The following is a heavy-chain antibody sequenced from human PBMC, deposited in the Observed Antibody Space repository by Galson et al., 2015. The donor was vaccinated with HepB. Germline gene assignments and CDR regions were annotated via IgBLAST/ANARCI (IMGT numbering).Heavy chain of an antibody. CDR2: VYYSGST. CDR1: GGSINSDSHY. Sequence: ETLSLTCTVSGGSINSDSHYWGWVRQPPGQGLEWIGSVYYSGSTYKNPSLRSRLTMSVDTSKNQFSLRLSAVTAADTAVYYCVVDLSDIPVADSVMGCWGQGTLVTVSS. J-gene: IGHJ4*02. D-gene: IGHD6-19*01. V-gene: IGHV4-39*01. CDR3: VVDLSDIPVADSVMGC.